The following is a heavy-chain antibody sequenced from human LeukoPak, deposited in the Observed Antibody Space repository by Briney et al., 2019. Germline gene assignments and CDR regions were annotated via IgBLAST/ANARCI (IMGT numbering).Heavy chain of an antibody. D-gene: IGHD4-17*01. V-gene: IGHV1-2*02. J-gene: IGHJ6*03. CDR2: INPNSGGT. Sequence: ASVKVSCKASGYTFTGYYMHWVRQAPGQGLEWMGWINPNSGGTNYAQKFQGRVTMTRDTSISTAYMELSRLRSDDTAVYYCASVHGDYVGCYYYYMDFWGKGTTVTVSS. CDR1: GYTFTGYY. CDR3: ASVHGDYVGCYYYYMDF.